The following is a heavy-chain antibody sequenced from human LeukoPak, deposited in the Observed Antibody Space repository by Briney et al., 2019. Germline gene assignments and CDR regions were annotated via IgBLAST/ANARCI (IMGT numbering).Heavy chain of an antibody. Sequence: GGSLRLSCAASGFTFSDYHMNWIRQAPGKGLEWVSYISGSSIYTRYADSVKGRFTISRDNAKNSLYLQMNSPRAEDTALYYCVRDISGYYFDYWDQGTLVTVSS. CDR3: VRDISGYYFDY. V-gene: IGHV3-11*05. CDR2: ISGSSIYT. CDR1: GFTFSDYH. J-gene: IGHJ4*02. D-gene: IGHD3-22*01.